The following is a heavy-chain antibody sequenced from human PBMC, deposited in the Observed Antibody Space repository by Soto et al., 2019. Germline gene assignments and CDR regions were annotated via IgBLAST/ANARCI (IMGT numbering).Heavy chain of an antibody. Sequence: EVQLLESGGGLVQPGGSLRRSCAGSGLTFSSYAMSWVRQGPGKGLECVSTISGSGGSTYYADSVKGPFTISRDTSSDTLCRQMNNLRAEATAVHDFAKGTVGSTLQPYYFDCAGQGTLVTVSS. J-gene: IGHJ4*02. D-gene: IGHD4-17*01. CDR2: ISGSGGST. V-gene: IGHV3-23*01. CDR3: AKGTVGSTLQPYYFDC. CDR1: GLTFSSYA.